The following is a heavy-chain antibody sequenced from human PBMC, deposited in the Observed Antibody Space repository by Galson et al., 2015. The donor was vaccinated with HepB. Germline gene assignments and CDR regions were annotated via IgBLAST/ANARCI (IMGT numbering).Heavy chain of an antibody. CDR2: IYYDGSET. D-gene: IGHD3-9*01. CDR1: GFTFSNYG. CDR3: ARTPGVARFDWANIDF. J-gene: IGHJ4*02. Sequence: SLRLSCAASGFTFSNYGMHWVRQAPGKELEWVAIIYYDGSETFYGDSVKGRFTISRDNSNNTLFLQMNNVRVEDTAVYFCARTPGVARFDWANIDFWGQGTLVTVAS. V-gene: IGHV3-33*08.